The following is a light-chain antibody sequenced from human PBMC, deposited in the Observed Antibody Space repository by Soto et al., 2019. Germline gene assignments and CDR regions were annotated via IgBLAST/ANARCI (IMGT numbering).Light chain of an antibody. CDR1: QYVSNK. CDR2: GAS. V-gene: IGKV3-15*01. J-gene: IGKJ5*01. Sequence: EIVMTQSPATLSVSPGETATLSCRASQYVSNKVAWYQQKPCQAPRLLILGASTRATGVPARFSGSGSGTEFTLSISSLQSEDFAVYYCKQYKEWPPFTFGQGTRLEIK. CDR3: KQYKEWPPFT.